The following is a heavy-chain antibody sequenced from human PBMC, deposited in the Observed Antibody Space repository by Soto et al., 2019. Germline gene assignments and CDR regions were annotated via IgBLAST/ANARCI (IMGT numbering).Heavy chain of an antibody. D-gene: IGHD6-19*01. CDR1: GFTFNDYY. J-gene: IGHJ4*02. CDR3: ARRLQWQLRPLDS. V-gene: IGHV3-11*01. Sequence: LRPSCEGSGFTFNDYYMTWIRQAPGKGLEWVAYINTLSTAIYYADSVKGRFTISRDNAKNSLYLQMNGLRAEDTATYYCARRLQWQLRPLDSWGRGTLVTVSS. CDR2: INTLSTAI.